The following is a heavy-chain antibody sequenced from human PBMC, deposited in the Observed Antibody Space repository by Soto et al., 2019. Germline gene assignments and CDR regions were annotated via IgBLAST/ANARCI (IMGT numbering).Heavy chain of an antibody. D-gene: IGHD1-26*01. CDR2: VDYSGTS. CDR1: GGSLSSYS. J-gene: IGHJ2*01. CDR3: ARDRGREGWGFDL. V-gene: IGHV4-59*01. Sequence: QVHLQASGPGLVKPSETLSLTCTVSGGSLSSYSWSWIRQSPGGGLEMIGNVDYSGTSNHNPALKSRVTMSARTSSNQYSLKLTSVTAADTAVYFCARDRGREGWGFDLWGRGTLITVSS.